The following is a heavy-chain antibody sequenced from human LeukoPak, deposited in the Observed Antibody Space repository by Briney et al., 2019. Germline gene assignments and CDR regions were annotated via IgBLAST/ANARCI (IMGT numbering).Heavy chain of an antibody. CDR1: GFTVSSNY. V-gene: IGHV3-23*01. CDR2: ISGSGGST. D-gene: IGHD2-15*01. J-gene: IGHJ4*02. Sequence: QPGGSLRLSCAASGFTVSSNYMSWVRQAPGKGLEWVSAISGSGGSTYYADSVKGRFTISRDNSKNTLYLQMNSLRAEDTAVYYCAKDRSSGSCYALDYWGQGTLVTVSS. CDR3: AKDRSSGSCYALDY.